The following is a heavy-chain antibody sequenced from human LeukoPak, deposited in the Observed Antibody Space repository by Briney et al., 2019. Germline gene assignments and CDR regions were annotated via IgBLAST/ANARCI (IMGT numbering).Heavy chain of an antibody. CDR2: IYHSGST. CDR3: ARGKDYFGY. V-gene: IGHV4-59*01. J-gene: IGHJ4*02. CDR1: GGSISSYY. Sequence: SETLSLTCTVSGGSISSYYWSWIRQPPGKGLEWIGYIYHSGSTNHNPSLKSRVTISADTSKNQFSLKLNSVTAADTAIYYCARGKDYFGYWGQGTLVTVSS.